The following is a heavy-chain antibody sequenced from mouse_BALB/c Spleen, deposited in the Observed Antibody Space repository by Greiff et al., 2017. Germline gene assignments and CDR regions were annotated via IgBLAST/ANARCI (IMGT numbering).Heavy chain of an antibody. Sequence: QVHVKQSGPELVKPGASVRISCKASGYTFTSYYIHWVKQRPGQGLEWIGWIYPGNVNTKYNEKFKGKATLTADKSSSTAYMQLSSLTSEDSAVYFCARGLLRGYAMDYWGQGTSVTVSS. CDR3: ARGLLRGYAMDY. D-gene: IGHD2-3*01. CDR1: GYTFTSYY. V-gene: IGHV1S56*01. CDR2: IYPGNVNT. J-gene: IGHJ4*01.